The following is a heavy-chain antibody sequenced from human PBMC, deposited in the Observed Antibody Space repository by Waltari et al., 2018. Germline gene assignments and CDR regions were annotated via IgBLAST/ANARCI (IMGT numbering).Heavy chain of an antibody. Sequence: QVQLVQSGAEVKKPGSSVKVSCKASGGTFSSYAISWVRQAPGKGLEWMGWIIPIFGTANYAQKFQGRVTITADESTSTAYMELSSLRSEDTAVYYCAREGTGYSSSWPPAYFQHWGQGTLVTVSS. V-gene: IGHV1-69*12. CDR1: GGTFSSYA. CDR3: AREGTGYSSSWPPAYFQH. J-gene: IGHJ1*01. D-gene: IGHD6-13*01. CDR2: IIPIFGTA.